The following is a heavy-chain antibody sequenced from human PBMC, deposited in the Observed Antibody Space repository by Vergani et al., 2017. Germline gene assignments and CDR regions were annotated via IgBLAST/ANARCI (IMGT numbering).Heavy chain of an antibody. J-gene: IGHJ2*01. CDR1: GFTFDDYA. V-gene: IGHV3-9*01. Sequence: EVQLVESGGGLVQPGRSLRLFCAASGFTFDDYAMHWVRQAPGKGLEWVSGINWNSDSIAYADSVKGRFTISRDNAKNSLYLQMNSLRAEDTALYYCVKNIAASGNYWYFDLWGRGTLVTVSS. D-gene: IGHD6-13*01. CDR3: VKNIAASGNYWYFDL. CDR2: INWNSDSI.